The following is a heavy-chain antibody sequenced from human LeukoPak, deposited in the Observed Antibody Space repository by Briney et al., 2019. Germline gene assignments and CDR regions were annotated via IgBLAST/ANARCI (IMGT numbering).Heavy chain of an antibody. CDR1: GFTFSDYY. CDR3: ARDRSSTRGRMESFDY. J-gene: IGHJ4*02. Sequence: KSGGSLRLSCAASGFTFSDYYMSWIRQAPGKGLEWVSYISSSGSTIYYADSVKGRFTISRDNAKNSLYLQMNSLRAEDTAVYYCARDRSSTRGRMESFDYWGQGTLVTVSS. D-gene: IGHD6-13*01. CDR2: ISSSGSTI. V-gene: IGHV3-11*04.